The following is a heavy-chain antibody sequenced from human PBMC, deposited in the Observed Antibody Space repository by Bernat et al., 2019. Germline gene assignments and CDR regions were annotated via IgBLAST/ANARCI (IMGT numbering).Heavy chain of an antibody. V-gene: IGHV4-39*01. D-gene: IGHD6-6*01. CDR3: ARRAVRFYYMDV. Sequence: QLQLQESGPGLVKPSETLSLSCTVSGGSISSVIYSWGWIRQPPGTGLEWIGSIYYSGSTYYNPSLKSRVTISVDTSNNQFSLKLSSVTAADTAVYYCARRAVRFYYMDVWGKGTTVTVSS. CDR2: IYYSGST. CDR1: GGSISSVIYS. J-gene: IGHJ6*03.